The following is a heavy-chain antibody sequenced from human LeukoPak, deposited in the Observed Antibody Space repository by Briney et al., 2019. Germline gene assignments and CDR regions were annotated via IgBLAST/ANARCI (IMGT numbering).Heavy chain of an antibody. J-gene: IGHJ6*04. Sequence: GGSLRLSCAASGFNFSDYWMSWVRQSPGKGLEWVANIQYDGTEKYYVDSVKGRFTISRDNAKNSLYLQMNSLRAEDTAVYYCAELGITMIGGVWGKGTTVTISS. CDR1: GFNFSDYW. V-gene: IGHV3-7*01. CDR3: AELGITMIGGV. D-gene: IGHD3-10*02. CDR2: IQYDGTEK.